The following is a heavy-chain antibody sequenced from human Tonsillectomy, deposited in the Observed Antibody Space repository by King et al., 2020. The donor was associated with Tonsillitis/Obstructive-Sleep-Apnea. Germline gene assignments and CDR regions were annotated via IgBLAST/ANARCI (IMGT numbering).Heavy chain of an antibody. CDR1: GFTFSNYW. V-gene: IGHV3-7*04. CDR3: ARDVIVPDYFDY. J-gene: IGHJ4*02. CDR2: INRDGSDT. D-gene: IGHD2-2*01. Sequence: VQLVESGGNLVQPGGSLRLSCVASGFTFSNYWMSWVRQAPGNGLEGVANINRDGSDTYYVESVKGRFTSSRDNAKNSLYLHMKSLRAEDTAVYYCARDVIVPDYFDYWGQGTLVTVSS.